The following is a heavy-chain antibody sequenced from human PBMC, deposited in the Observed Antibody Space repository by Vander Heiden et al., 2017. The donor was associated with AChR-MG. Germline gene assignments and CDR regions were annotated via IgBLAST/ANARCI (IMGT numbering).Heavy chain of an antibody. Sequence: QVQLQQWGAGLLKPSETLSLTCAVYGGSFSGYYWSWIRQPPGKGLEWIGEINHSGSTNYNPAIKSRVTISVDTSKNQFSRKLSSVTAADTTVYYCACPEGVSVGDSSGRMVRRGFDYWGQGTLVTVSS. CDR3: ACPEGVSVGDSSGRMVRRGFDY. CDR2: INHSGST. J-gene: IGHJ4*02. V-gene: IGHV4-34*01. CDR1: GGSFSGYY. D-gene: IGHD3-22*01.